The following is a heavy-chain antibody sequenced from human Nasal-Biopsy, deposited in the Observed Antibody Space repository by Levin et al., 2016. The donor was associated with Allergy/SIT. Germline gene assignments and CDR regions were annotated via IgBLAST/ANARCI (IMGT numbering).Heavy chain of an antibody. CDR2: TQYDGSER. CDR1: GFTFSNYG. D-gene: IGHD4-17*01. CDR3: AKDRGDYGDYVYFHYGMDV. Sequence: GGSLRLSCAASGFTFSNYGMHWVRQAPGKGLEWVAFTQYDGSERYNADSVKGRFTISRDNSKNTLYLQMNSLRTEDTAVYYCAKDRGDYGDYVYFHYGMDVWGQGTTVTVSS. V-gene: IGHV3-30*02. J-gene: IGHJ6*02.